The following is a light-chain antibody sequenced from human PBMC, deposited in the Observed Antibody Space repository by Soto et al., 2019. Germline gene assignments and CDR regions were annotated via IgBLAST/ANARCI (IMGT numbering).Light chain of an antibody. V-gene: IGKV3-20*01. CDR2: GAS. Sequence: EVVLTQSPGTLSLSPGERATLSCRASQSVSSNYLAWFQQKPGQAPRLVIYGASSRATGIPVRFSGSGSGTDFTLTISRLEPEDFAVYHCQQYGDSPLTFGGGTRWISN. J-gene: IGKJ4*01. CDR3: QQYGDSPLT. CDR1: QSVSSNY.